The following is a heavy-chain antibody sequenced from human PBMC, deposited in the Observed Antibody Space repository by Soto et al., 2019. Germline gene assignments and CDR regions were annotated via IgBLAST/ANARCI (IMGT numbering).Heavy chain of an antibody. Sequence: QVQLVQSGAEVKEPGASVKVSCKASGATFTSDGFNWVRQAPGQGLEWMGWISGYNGDTHYAQNFQVRVTMTIDTSTSTAYMELRSLRSDDTAVYYCARVTIFGLVSFDYWGQGTLVTVSS. CDR3: ARVTIFGLVSFDY. CDR1: GATFTSDG. D-gene: IGHD3-3*02. V-gene: IGHV1-18*01. J-gene: IGHJ4*02. CDR2: ISGYNGDT.